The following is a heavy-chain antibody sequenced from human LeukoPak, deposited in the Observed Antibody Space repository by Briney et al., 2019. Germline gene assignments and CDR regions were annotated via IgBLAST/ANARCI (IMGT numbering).Heavy chain of an antibody. J-gene: IGHJ6*03. CDR2: TLHSGDP. D-gene: IGHD2-2*01. CDR1: DGSFIGYY. Sequence: PSETMSLTCAVYDGSFIGYYWTWVRQTPGKGLEWIGDTLHSGDPNYNPSLESRATISVDTSKHQFTLNLTSVTAADTAVYFCARGPLVAVPAVYYYYMDVWGSGTTVTVSS. V-gene: IGHV4-34*01. CDR3: ARGPLVAVPAVYYYYMDV.